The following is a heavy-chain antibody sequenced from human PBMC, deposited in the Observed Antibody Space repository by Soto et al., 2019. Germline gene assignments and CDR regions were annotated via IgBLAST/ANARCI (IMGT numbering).Heavy chain of an antibody. V-gene: IGHV1-69*01. J-gene: IGHJ6*02. CDR1: GGTFSSYA. D-gene: IGHD3-9*01. CDR2: SIPIFGTA. Sequence: QVQLVQSGAEVKKPGSSVKVSCKASGGTFSSYAISWVRQAPGQGLEWMGGSIPIFGTANYAQKFQGRVTIPADESTSTAYMELSSLRSEDTAVYYCARAPAPGYYDILTGYSNYYYGMDVWGQGTTVTVSS. CDR3: ARAPAPGYYDILTGYSNYYYGMDV.